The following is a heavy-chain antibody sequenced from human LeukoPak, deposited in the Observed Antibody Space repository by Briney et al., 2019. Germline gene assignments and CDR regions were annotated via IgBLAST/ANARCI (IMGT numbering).Heavy chain of an antibody. CDR1: GGTLSRYA. CDR3: GGTTHYYYYMDV. J-gene: IGHJ6*03. Sequence: TSVKVSSKASGGTLSRYAISWVRQAPGQGLEWMGRIIPIFGTANYAQKFQGRVTITTDESTSTAYMELSSLRSEDTAVYYCGGTTHYYYYMDVWGKGTTVTASS. D-gene: IGHD1-7*01. CDR2: IIPIFGTA. V-gene: IGHV1-69*05.